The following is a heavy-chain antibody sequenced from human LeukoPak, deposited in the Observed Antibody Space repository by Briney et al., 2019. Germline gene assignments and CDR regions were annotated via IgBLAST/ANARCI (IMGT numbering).Heavy chain of an antibody. V-gene: IGHV3-66*01. CDR2: IYSGGST. J-gene: IGHJ4*02. CDR1: GITVSSNH. CDR3: AREGRDSSGYAYFDY. D-gene: IGHD3-22*01. Sequence: GGSLRLSCAASGITVSSNHMSWVRQAPGKGLEWVSVIYSGGSTYYADSAKGRFTISRDNSKNTLYLQMNSLRAEDTAVYYCAREGRDSSGYAYFDYWGQGTLVTVSS.